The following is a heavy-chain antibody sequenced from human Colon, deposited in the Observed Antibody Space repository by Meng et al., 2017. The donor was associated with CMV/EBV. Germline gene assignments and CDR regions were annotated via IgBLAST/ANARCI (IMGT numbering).Heavy chain of an antibody. CDR3: ARSYGRSPYYYGMDV. J-gene: IGHJ6*02. D-gene: IGHD4-17*01. CDR2: IDWDDDK. Sequence: SGPTLVKPTQTLTLTCTFSGFSLSTRGMCVSWVRQPPGKALEWLALIDWDDDKYYSTSLKTRLTISKDTSKNQVVLTMTNMDPVDTATYYCARSYGRSPYYYGMDVWGQGTTVTVSS. V-gene: IGHV2-70*20. CDR1: GFSLSTRGMC.